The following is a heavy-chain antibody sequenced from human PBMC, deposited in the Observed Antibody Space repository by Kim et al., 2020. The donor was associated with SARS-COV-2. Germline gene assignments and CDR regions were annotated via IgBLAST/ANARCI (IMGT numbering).Heavy chain of an antibody. V-gene: IGHV3-23*01. J-gene: IGHJ4*02. D-gene: IGHD3-22*01. Sequence: GGSLRLSCAASGFTFSSYAMSWVRQAPGKGLEWVSAISGSGGSTYYADSVKGRFTISRDNSKNTLYLQMNSLRAEDTAVYYCAKANVKTMIVVVTTYYFDYWGQGTLVTVSS. CDR3: AKANVKTMIVVVTTYYFDY. CDR1: GFTFSSYA. CDR2: ISGSGGST.